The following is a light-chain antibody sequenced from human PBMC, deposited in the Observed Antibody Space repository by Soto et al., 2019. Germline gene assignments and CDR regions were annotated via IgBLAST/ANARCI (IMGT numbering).Light chain of an antibody. J-gene: IGKJ1*01. CDR2: AAS. V-gene: IGKV1-39*01. Sequence: DIQMTQSPSSLSASVGDRVTITCRASQSISSYLNWYQQKPGKAPKLLIYAASSLQSGVPSRFSGSGSGTDFTLTISSLQPEDFATYYCQQSYHTSPTFGQGTKVEIK. CDR3: QQSYHTSPT. CDR1: QSISSY.